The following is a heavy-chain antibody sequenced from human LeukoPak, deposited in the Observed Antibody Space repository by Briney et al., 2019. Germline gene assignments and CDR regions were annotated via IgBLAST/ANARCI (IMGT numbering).Heavy chain of an antibody. CDR2: IKEDESAK. CDR1: GFTFRSYW. Sequence: GGSLRLSCAPSGFTFRSYWMAWVRQAAGKRREWAANIKEDESAKHHADSEKGRFTISRDNAQNSVYLQMSSLRGEDTAVYYCARDVGGSLDYWGQGTLVTVSS. V-gene: IGHV3-7*01. D-gene: IGHD1-26*01. J-gene: IGHJ4*02. CDR3: ARDVGGSLDY.